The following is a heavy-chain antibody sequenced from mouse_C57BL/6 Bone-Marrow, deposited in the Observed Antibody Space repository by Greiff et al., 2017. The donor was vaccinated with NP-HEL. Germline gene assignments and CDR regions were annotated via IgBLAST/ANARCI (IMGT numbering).Heavy chain of an antibody. V-gene: IGHV1-9*01. CDR3: AGDSSYYRFAY. J-gene: IGHJ3*01. D-gene: IGHD1-1*01. CDR2: ILPGSGST. Sequence: VQLQQSGAELMKPGASVKLSCKATGYTFTGYWIEWVKQRPGHGLEWIGVILPGSGSTSYNEKFKGKATFTADTSSNTAYMQLSSLTTEDSAIYYCAGDSSYYRFAYWGQGTLVTVSA. CDR1: GYTFTGYW.